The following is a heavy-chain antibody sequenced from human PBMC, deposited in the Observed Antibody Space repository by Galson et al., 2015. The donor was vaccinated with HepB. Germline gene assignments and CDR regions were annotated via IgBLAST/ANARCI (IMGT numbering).Heavy chain of an antibody. CDR3: ARDRPLGTPLDY. J-gene: IGHJ4*02. V-gene: IGHV3-21*01. D-gene: IGHD7-27*01. CDR2: ISSDSTYI. Sequence: LRLSCAASGFIFNNYNMIWVRQAPGKGLEWVSSISSDSTYIFYADSVKGRFTISRDNTKNSLSLQMNSLRAEDTALYYCARDRPLGTPLDYWGQGTLVTVSS. CDR1: GFIFNNYN.